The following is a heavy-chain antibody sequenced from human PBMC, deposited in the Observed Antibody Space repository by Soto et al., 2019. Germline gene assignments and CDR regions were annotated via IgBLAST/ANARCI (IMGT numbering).Heavy chain of an antibody. J-gene: IGHJ6*02. CDR1: GGSISDDY. CDR2: LYYRGST. D-gene: IGHD1-26*01. CDR3: VSWEPAVDYYYGMDV. V-gene: IGHV4-59*08. Sequence: SETLSLTCTVTGGSISDDYWSWIRQPPGKGLEWVGVLYYRGSTYYNPSLKSRVTISVDTSKNHFSLRVNSVTAADTAVYYCVSWEPAVDYYYGMDVWGRGTTVTVSS.